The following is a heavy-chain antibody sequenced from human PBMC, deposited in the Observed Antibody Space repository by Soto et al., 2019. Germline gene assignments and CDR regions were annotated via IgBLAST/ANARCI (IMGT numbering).Heavy chain of an antibody. J-gene: IGHJ5*02. CDR1: GDSITRCAYF. CDR3: SRGTNLDFLSGRNWFDP. Sequence: QVQLQESGPGLVKPSQTLSLTCSVSGDSITRCAYFWSWIRQHPGKGLQWIAYIHYSGDTHYKPSLKGWVVMSVGTYKNQLSLNLRSLTAADTGIYYWSRGTNLDFLSGRNWFDPWGQGTLVTVSS. D-gene: IGHD3-3*01. V-gene: IGHV4-31*03. CDR2: IHYSGDT.